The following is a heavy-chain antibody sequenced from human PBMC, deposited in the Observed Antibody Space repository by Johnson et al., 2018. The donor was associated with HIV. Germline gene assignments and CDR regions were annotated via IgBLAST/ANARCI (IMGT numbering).Heavy chain of an antibody. Sequence: VQLVESGGNLVQPGRSLRLSCAASGFTFDDYAMHWVRQAPGKGPEWVSGINWTSGSRGYADSVKGRFTISRDNAKSSLYLQMNSLRAEDTALYYCVRAQFLEWLFFDAFDIWGQGTMVTVSS. V-gene: IGHV3-9*01. CDR3: VRAQFLEWLFFDAFDI. CDR1: GFTFDDYA. D-gene: IGHD3-3*01. CDR2: INWTSGSR. J-gene: IGHJ3*02.